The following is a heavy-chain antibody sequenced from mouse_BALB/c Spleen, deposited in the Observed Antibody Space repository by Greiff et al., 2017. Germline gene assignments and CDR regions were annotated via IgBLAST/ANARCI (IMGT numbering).Heavy chain of an antibody. CDR2: INPGSGGT. Sequence: VQLQQSGAELVRPGTSVKVSCKASGYAFTNYLIEWVKQRPGQGLEWIGVINPGSGGTNYNEKFKGKATLTADKSSSTAYMQLSSLTSDDSAVYFCAREGDGYFPYAMDYWGKGTSVTASS. CDR1: GYAFTNYL. CDR3: AREGDGYFPYAMDY. D-gene: IGHD2-3*01. J-gene: IGHJ4*01. V-gene: IGHV1-54*01.